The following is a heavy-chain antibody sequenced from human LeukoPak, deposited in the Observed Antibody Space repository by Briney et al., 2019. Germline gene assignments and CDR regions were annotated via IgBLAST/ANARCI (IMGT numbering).Heavy chain of an antibody. CDR3: AKDTAAAGIGYFQH. CDR1: GFTFSSYG. J-gene: IGHJ1*01. V-gene: IGHV3-30*18. D-gene: IGHD6-13*01. CDR2: ISYDGSNK. Sequence: PGGSLRLSCAASGFTFSSYGMHWVRQAPGKGLEWVAVISYDGSNKYYADSVKGRFTISRDNSKNTLYLQMNSLRAEDTAVYYRAKDTAAAGIGYFQHWGQGTLVTVSS.